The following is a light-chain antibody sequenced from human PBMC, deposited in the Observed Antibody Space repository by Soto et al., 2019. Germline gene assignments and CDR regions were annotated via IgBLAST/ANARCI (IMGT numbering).Light chain of an antibody. Sequence: DIQMTQSPSTLSASVGDRVTITCRASQSISSWLAWYQQKPGKAPKLLIYKASSLESGVPSRFSGSGSGTEFPLTISSLQPDDFATYYCQQYNIFSLTFGGGTKVEIK. CDR1: QSISSW. J-gene: IGKJ4*01. CDR2: KAS. CDR3: QQYNIFSLT. V-gene: IGKV1-5*03.